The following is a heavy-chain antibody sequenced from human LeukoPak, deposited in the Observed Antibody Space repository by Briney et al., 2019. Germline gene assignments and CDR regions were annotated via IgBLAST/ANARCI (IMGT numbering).Heavy chain of an antibody. D-gene: IGHD1-26*01. V-gene: IGHV3-23*01. CDR1: GFTFTSYA. Sequence: GGSLRLSCAASGFTFTSYAMTWVRQAPGKGLEWVSVISGSGGTTYYADSVKGRFTISRDNSKNTLFLQMNSLRVEDTAVYYCAKQQGAPALRALDVWGQGTMVTVSS. CDR3: AKQQGAPALRALDV. CDR2: ISGSGGTT. J-gene: IGHJ3*01.